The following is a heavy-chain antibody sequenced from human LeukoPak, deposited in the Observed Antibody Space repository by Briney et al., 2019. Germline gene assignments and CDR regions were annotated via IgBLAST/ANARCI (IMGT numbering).Heavy chain of an antibody. V-gene: IGHV3-23*01. Sequence: PGGSLRLSCAASGFTFSSYAMSWVRQAPGEGLEWVSAISGSGGSTYYADSVKGRFTISRDNSKNTLYLQMNSLRAEDTAVYYCAKLGSGYDILTGYYPSHFDYWGQGTLVTVSS. CDR1: GFTFSSYA. CDR2: ISGSGGST. CDR3: AKLGSGYDILTGYYPSHFDY. D-gene: IGHD3-9*01. J-gene: IGHJ4*02.